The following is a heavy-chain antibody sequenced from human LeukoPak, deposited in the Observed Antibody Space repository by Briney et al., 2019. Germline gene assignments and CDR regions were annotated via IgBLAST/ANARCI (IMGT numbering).Heavy chain of an antibody. J-gene: IGHJ4*02. Sequence: PGGSLRLSCAASGFTFSSYGMHWVRQAPGKGLEWVAFIRYDGSNKYYADSVKGRFTISRDNSKNTLYLQMNSLRAEDTAVYYCPKDSLGRYYYDSSSRSIDYWGQGTLVTVSS. CDR1: GFTFSSYG. CDR3: PKDSLGRYYYDSSSRSIDY. V-gene: IGHV3-30*02. CDR2: IRYDGSNK. D-gene: IGHD3-22*01.